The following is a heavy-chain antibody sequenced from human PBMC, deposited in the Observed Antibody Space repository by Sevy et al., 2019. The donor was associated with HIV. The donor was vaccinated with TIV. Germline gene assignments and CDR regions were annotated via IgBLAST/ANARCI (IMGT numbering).Heavy chain of an antibody. D-gene: IGHD3-16*01. CDR2: IKGDGSDK. J-gene: IGHJ4*02. Sequence: GESLKISCAASGFTFSANWMNWVRQAPGKGLEWVANIKGDGSDKHYVDSVEGRFTISRDNAKNLLYLQMNSLRVEDTAVYCAHETFGRFESWGQGTLVTVSS. CDR1: GFTFSANW. CDR3: HETFGRFES. V-gene: IGHV3-7*01.